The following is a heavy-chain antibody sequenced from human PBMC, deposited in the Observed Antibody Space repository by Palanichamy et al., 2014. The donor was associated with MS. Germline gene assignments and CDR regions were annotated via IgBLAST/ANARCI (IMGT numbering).Heavy chain of an antibody. Sequence: QLQLQESGPGLVSLRRPCPSPALSLVTPSPVIITTGGWIRQSPGKGLEWIGSIYYSGSTYYNPSLKSRATISVDTSKSQFSLSLSSVTAADTAVYYCASDYSYGRKDAVDDWGQGTLVTVSS. CDR1: VTPSPVIITT. V-gene: IGHV4-39*01. CDR3: ASDYSYGRKDAVDD. CDR2: IYYSGST. J-gene: IGHJ4*02. D-gene: IGHD5-18*01.